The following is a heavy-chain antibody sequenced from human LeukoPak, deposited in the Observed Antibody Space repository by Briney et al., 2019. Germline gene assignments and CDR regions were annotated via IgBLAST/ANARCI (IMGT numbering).Heavy chain of an antibody. D-gene: IGHD5-12*01. CDR2: ISGYNGNT. CDR1: GYTFTSYA. Sequence: ASVKVSRKASGYTFTSYAMNWVRQAPGQGLEWMGWISGYNGNTNYAQKLQGRVTMTTDTSTSTAYMELRSLRSDDTAVYYCARDSGYAYYYYGMDVWGQGTTVTVSS. V-gene: IGHV1-18*01. J-gene: IGHJ6*02. CDR3: ARDSGYAYYYYGMDV.